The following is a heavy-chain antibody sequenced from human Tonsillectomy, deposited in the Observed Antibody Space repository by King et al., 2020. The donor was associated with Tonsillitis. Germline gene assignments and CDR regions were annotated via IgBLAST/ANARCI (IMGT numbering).Heavy chain of an antibody. CDR3: AKDPTGGWFGEELNYLDY. CDR1: GFTFSSYG. CDR2: IRYDGSKK. D-gene: IGHD3-10*01. Sequence: QLVQSGGGVVHPGGSLRLSCAASGFTFSSYGMHWVRQAPGKGLEWVAFIRYDGSKKYYADSVKGRFTVSRDISKSTLYLQMNSLRAEDTAIYYCAKDPTGGWFGEELNYLDYWGQGTLVTVSS. V-gene: IGHV3-30*02. J-gene: IGHJ4*02.